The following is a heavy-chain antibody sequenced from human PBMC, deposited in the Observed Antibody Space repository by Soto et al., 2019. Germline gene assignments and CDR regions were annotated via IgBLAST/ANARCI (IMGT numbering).Heavy chain of an antibody. D-gene: IGHD5-18*01. J-gene: IGHJ6*02. CDR1: GFTFSSYS. V-gene: IGHV3-48*02. Sequence: EVQLVESGGGLVQPGGSLRLSCAASGFTFSSYSMNWVRQAPGKGLEWVSYISSSSSTTYYADSVKGRFTISRDNAKNSLYLQMNSLRDEDTAVYYCARGMDTAMVDTTYYYYYGMDVWGQGTTVTVSS. CDR2: ISSSSSTT. CDR3: ARGMDTAMVDTTYYYYYGMDV.